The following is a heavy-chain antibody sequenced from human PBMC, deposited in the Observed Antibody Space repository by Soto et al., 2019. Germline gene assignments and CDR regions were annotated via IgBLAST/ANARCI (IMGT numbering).Heavy chain of an antibody. Sequence: GGSLRLSCAASGFTFSDYYMSWIRQAPGKGLEWVSYISSSSSYTNYADSVKGRFTISRDNAKNSLYLQMNSLRAEDTAVYYCARDDYYDSSGYYYHGRNPFDYWGQGTLVTVSS. CDR3: ARDDYYDSSGYYYHGRNPFDY. V-gene: IGHV3-11*06. CDR1: GFTFSDYY. J-gene: IGHJ4*02. CDR2: ISSSSSYT. D-gene: IGHD3-22*01.